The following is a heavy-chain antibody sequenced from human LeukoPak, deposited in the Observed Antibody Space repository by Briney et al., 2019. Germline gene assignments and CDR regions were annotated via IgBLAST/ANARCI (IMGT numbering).Heavy chain of an antibody. CDR3: ARDPPSEAFDY. J-gene: IGHJ4*02. CDR1: GFTFSSYW. CDR2: INSDGSST. V-gene: IGHV3-74*01. Sequence: GGSPRLSCAASGFTFSSYWMHWVRQAPGKGLVWVSRINSDGSSTSYADSVKGRFTISRDNAKNTLYLQMNSLRAEDTAVYYCARDPPSEAFDYWGQGTLVTVSS.